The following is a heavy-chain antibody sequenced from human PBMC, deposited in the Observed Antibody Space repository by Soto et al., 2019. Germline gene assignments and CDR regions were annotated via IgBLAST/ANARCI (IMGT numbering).Heavy chain of an antibody. CDR1: GFTFSSYA. CDR2: ISGSGGST. Sequence: PGGSLRLSCAASGFTFSSYAMSWVRQAPGKGLEWVSAISGSGGSTYYADSVKGRFTISRDNSKNTLYLQMNSLRAEDTAVYYCAKDPSTRSYPGRESLNYFDYWGQGTLVTVSS. J-gene: IGHJ4*02. D-gene: IGHD2-2*01. V-gene: IGHV3-23*01. CDR3: AKDPSTRSYPGRESLNYFDY.